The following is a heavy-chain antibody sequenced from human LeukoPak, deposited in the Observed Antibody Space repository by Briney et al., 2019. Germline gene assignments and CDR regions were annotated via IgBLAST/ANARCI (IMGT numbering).Heavy chain of an antibody. CDR3: ARGAGYFFDY. V-gene: IGHV4-4*02. CDR1: GGSISSSNW. Sequence: PSETLSLTCAVSGGSISSSNWWSWVRQPPGKGLEWIGEIYHSGSTNYNPSLKSRVTLSIDKSSNQLSLNVNFVTAADTGVYFCARGAGYFFDYWGQGILVTVSS. CDR2: IYHSGST. D-gene: IGHD6-19*01. J-gene: IGHJ4*02.